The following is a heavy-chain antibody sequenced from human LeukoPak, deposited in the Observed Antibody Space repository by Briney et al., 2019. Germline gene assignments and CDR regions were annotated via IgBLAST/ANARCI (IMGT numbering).Heavy chain of an antibody. Sequence: GGSLRLSCEASGFTFSSHAMSWVRQAPGKGLEGVSAISGSGGSTNYTDSVKGRFTTSRDNSKNTLYLQMNSLRAEDTAVYYCARKQSDTTLDYWGQGTLVPVST. J-gene: IGHJ4*02. CDR3: ARKQSDTTLDY. CDR2: ISGSGGST. D-gene: IGHD1-1*01. V-gene: IGHV3-23*01. CDR1: GFTFSSHA.